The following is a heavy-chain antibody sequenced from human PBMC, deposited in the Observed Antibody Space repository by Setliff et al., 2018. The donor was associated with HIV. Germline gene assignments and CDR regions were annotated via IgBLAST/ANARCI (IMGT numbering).Heavy chain of an antibody. J-gene: IGHJ5*02. Sequence: ASVKVSCKASGYTFTSYAIHWMRQAPGQRLEWMGWINAGNGNTQFSQEFQGRVTITRDTSASTAYMELTTLRSEDTAVYYCARGRVAAVWAAWGQGTLVTVSS. D-gene: IGHD6-13*01. CDR2: INAGNGNT. CDR3: ARGRVAAVWAA. CDR1: GYTFTSYA. V-gene: IGHV1-3*03.